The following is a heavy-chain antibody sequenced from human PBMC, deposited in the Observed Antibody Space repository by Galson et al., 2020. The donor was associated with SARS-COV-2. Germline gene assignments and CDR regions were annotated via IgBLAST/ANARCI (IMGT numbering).Heavy chain of an antibody. D-gene: IGHD2-15*01. CDR2: IYSGGSA. J-gene: IGHJ5*02. CDR1: GFTVSSTY. CDR3: ARGHCNGGSCFSP. V-gene: IGHV3-53*04. Sequence: GGSLRLSCVASGFTVSSTYMAWVRQAPGKGPEWLSIIYSGGSAYYAESVKGRFTISRHNSENTLYPQMNSMRPEDTAVYYCARGHCNGGSCFSPWGHGSLVTVSS.